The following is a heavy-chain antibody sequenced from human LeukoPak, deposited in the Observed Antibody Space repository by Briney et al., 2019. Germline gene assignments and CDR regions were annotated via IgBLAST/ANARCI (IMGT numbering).Heavy chain of an antibody. Sequence: PGGSLRLSCAASGFTFSSYGMHWVRQAPGKGLEWVAFIRYDGSNKYYADSVKGRFTISRDNSKNTLYLQMNSLRAEDTAVYYCAKEPGYSYDNYFDYWGQGTLVTVSS. CDR2: IRYDGSNK. CDR1: GFTFSSYG. CDR3: AKEPGYSYDNYFDY. V-gene: IGHV3-30*02. D-gene: IGHD5-18*01. J-gene: IGHJ4*02.